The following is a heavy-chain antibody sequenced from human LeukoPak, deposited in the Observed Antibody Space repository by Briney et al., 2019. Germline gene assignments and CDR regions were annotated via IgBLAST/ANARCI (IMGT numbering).Heavy chain of an antibody. J-gene: IGHJ6*02. CDR2: IIPIFGTA. Sequence: GASVKVSCKASGGIFSNYAINWVRQAPGQGLEWMGGIIPIFGTANYAQKFQGRVTITADESTSTAYMELSSLRSEDTAVYYCARDSPEGYCTNGVCPNYYGMDVWGQGTTVTVSS. CDR1: GGIFSNYA. CDR3: ARDSPEGYCTNGVCPNYYGMDV. D-gene: IGHD2-8*01. V-gene: IGHV1-69*13.